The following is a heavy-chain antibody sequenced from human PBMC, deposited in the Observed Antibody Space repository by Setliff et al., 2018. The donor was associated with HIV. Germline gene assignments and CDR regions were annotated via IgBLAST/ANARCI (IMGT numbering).Heavy chain of an antibody. Sequence: ASETLSLTCAVYGGSLSGYYWRWIRQPPGKGLEWIGDVSHTGSTNYNPSLKSRITIPADTPKNQFSLKLSSVTAADAAVYYCAREGTYSGTYWVRRVASFDIWGQGTMVTVSS. D-gene: IGHD1-26*01. V-gene: IGHV4-34*01. J-gene: IGHJ3*02. CDR1: GGSLSGYY. CDR2: VSHTGST. CDR3: AREGTYSGTYWVRRVASFDI.